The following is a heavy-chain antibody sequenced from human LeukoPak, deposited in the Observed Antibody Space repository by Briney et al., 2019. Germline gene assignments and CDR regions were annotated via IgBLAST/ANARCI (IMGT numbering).Heavy chain of an antibody. V-gene: IGHV3-74*01. D-gene: IGHD3-10*01. J-gene: IGHJ4*02. CDR3: ARDQGHYGSGSYHPYDY. Sequence: GGSLRLSCAASGFTFSSYWMHWVRQAPGKGLVWVSRINSDGSSTSYADSVKGRFTISRDNAKNTLYLQMNSLRAEDTAVYYCARDQGHYGSGSYHPYDYWGQGTLVTVSS. CDR2: INSDGSST. CDR1: GFTFSSYW.